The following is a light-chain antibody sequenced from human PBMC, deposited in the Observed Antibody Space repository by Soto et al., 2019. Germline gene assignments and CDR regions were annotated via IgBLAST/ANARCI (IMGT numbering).Light chain of an antibody. CDR1: QSISIW. J-gene: IGKJ4*01. CDR2: DAS. CDR3: QQYDDYPLT. Sequence: QMTQSPSTLSASVGDRVTITCRASQSISIWLAWYQQKPGTAPKFLIYDASTLESGVPSRFSGSGSGTEFTLTISSLQADDFATYFCQQYDDYPLTFGGGTKVDIK. V-gene: IGKV1-5*01.